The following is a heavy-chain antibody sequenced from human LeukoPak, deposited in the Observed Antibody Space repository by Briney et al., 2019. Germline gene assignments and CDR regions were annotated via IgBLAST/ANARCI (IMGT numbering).Heavy chain of an antibody. D-gene: IGHD2-2*01. CDR3: ARGSSTSSHLDY. J-gene: IGHJ4*02. CDR1: GYTFTGYY. V-gene: IGHV1-2*02. Sequence: ASVKVSCKASGYTFTGYYMHWVRQAPGQGLEWMGWINPNSGGTNYAQKFQGRVTITADESTSTAYMELSSLRSEDTAVYYCARGSSTSSHLDYWGQGTLVTVSS. CDR2: INPNSGGT.